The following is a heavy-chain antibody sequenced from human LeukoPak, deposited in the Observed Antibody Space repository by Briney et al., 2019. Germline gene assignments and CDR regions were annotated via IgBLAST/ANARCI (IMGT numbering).Heavy chain of an antibody. J-gene: IGHJ4*02. Sequence: PSETLSLTCTVSGGSISSYYWSWIRQPAGRGPEWIGRIYSGGRTDYNLSLNSRVTMSVGNSKNQFSLILKSLTAADTAIYYCARGPTILDYWGQGILVTVSS. CDR1: GGSISSYY. CDR3: ARGPTILDY. V-gene: IGHV4-4*07. CDR2: IYSGGRT. D-gene: IGHD1-26*01.